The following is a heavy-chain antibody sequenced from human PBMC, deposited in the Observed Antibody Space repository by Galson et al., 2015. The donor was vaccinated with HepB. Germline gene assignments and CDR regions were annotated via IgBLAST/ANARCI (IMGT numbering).Heavy chain of an antibody. D-gene: IGHD1-1*01. CDR2: ISYDGSNK. V-gene: IGHV3-30-3*01. CDR3: ARDPRLAPYNWNDWDYYGMDV. J-gene: IGHJ6*02. CDR1: GFTFSSYA. Sequence: SLRLSCAASGFTFSSYAMHWVRQAPGKGLEWVAVISYDGSNKYYADSVKGRFTISRDNSKNTLYLQMNSLRAEDTAVYYCARDPRLAPYNWNDWDYYGMDVWGQGTTVTVSS.